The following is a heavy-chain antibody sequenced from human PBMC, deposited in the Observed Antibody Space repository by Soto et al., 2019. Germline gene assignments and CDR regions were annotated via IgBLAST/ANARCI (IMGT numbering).Heavy chain of an antibody. Sequence: SETLSLTCTVSGGSISSYYWSWIRQPPGKGLEWIGYIYYSGSTNYNPSLKSRVTISVDTSKNQFSLKLSSVTAADTAVYYCARLLWFGELSVWFDPWGQGTLVTVSS. J-gene: IGHJ5*02. V-gene: IGHV4-59*08. CDR3: ARLLWFGELSVWFDP. CDR1: GGSISSYY. CDR2: IYYSGST. D-gene: IGHD3-10*01.